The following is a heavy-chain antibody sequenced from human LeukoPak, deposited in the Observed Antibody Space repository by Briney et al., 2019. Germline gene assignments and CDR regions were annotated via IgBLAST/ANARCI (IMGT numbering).Heavy chain of an antibody. J-gene: IGHJ4*02. CDR3: VRDTMVRGEFDY. Sequence: PSQTLSLTRAISGDGVASNSAAWNWIRQSPSRGLEWLGRTYYRSRWHNDYAVSVKSRIIINPDTSKNQFSLQLNSVTPEDTAVYYCVRDTMVRGEFDYWGQGTLVDVSS. CDR2: TYYRSRWHN. CDR1: GDGVASNSAA. V-gene: IGHV6-1*01. D-gene: IGHD3-10*01.